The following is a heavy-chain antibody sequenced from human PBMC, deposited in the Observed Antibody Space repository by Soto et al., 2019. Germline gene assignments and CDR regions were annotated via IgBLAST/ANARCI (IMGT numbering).Heavy chain of an antibody. D-gene: IGHD3-3*01. CDR3: ARDTYYDFWSGYYYYYGMDV. Sequence: SETLSLTCTVSGGSVSSGSYYWSWIRQPPGKGLEWIGYIYYSGSTNYNPSLKSRVTISVDTSKNQFSPKLSSVTAADTAVYYCARDTYYDFWSGYYYYYGMDVWGQGTTVTVSS. J-gene: IGHJ6*02. CDR1: GGSVSSGSYY. CDR2: IYYSGST. V-gene: IGHV4-61*01.